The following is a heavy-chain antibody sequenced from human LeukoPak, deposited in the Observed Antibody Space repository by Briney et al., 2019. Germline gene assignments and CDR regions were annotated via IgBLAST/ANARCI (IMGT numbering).Heavy chain of an antibody. D-gene: IGHD4-17*01. CDR2: ISGSGGST. J-gene: IGHJ3*02. Sequence: GGSLRLSCAASGFTFSSYGMSWVRQAPGKGLEWVSAISGSGGSTYYADSVKGRFTISRDNSKNTLYLQMNSLRAEDTAVYYCAKDRVDYGDAFDIWGQGTMVTVSS. V-gene: IGHV3-23*01. CDR3: AKDRVDYGDAFDI. CDR1: GFTFSSYG.